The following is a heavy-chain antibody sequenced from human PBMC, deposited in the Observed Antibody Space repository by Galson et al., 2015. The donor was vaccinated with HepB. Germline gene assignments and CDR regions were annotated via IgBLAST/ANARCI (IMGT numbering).Heavy chain of an antibody. CDR2: ISGSGGST. J-gene: IGHJ4*02. Sequence: SLRLSCAASGFTFSSYAMSWVRQAPGKGLEWVSAISGSGGSTYYADSVKGRFTISRDNSKNTLYLQMNSLRAEDTAVYYCAKDQYGDYSNYYDSSDYIYYWGQGTLVTVSS. CDR3: AKDQYGDYSNYYDSSDYIYY. CDR1: GFTFSSYA. V-gene: IGHV3-23*01. D-gene: IGHD3-22*01.